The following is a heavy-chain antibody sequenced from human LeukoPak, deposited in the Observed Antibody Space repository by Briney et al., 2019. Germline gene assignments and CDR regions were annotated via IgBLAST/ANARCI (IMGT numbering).Heavy chain of an antibody. D-gene: IGHD3-10*01. CDR1: DGSIRLYY. CDR2: IYHSGSH. Sequence: SSATVSLTCTVSDGSIRLYYWSWIREPPGKGLEWIGHIYHSGSHNYHPSPKTRVPISVDTSQNQFPPKLSSATVGDRPVFYCAREAIVRGVNVPHYYMDVWGKGTTVTVSS. V-gene: IGHV4-59*12. J-gene: IGHJ6*03. CDR3: AREAIVRGVNVPHYYMDV.